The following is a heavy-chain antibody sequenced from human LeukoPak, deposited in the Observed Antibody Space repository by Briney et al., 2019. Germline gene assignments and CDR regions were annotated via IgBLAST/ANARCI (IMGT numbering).Heavy chain of an antibody. CDR1: GGTFSSYA. Sequence: SVKVSCKASGGTFSSYAISWVRQAPGQGLEWMGGIIPIFGTANYAQKFQGRVTTTADESTSTAYMELSSLRSEDTAVYYCARPYSSSWYGGRFDYWGQGTLVTVSS. D-gene: IGHD6-13*01. CDR3: ARPYSSSWYGGRFDY. CDR2: IIPIFGTA. V-gene: IGHV1-69*13. J-gene: IGHJ4*02.